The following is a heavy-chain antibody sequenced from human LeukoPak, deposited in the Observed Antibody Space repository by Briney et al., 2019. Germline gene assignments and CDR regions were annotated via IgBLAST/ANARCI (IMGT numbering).Heavy chain of an antibody. V-gene: IGHV3-9*01. J-gene: IGHJ4*02. D-gene: IGHD3-22*01. CDR1: GFTFDDYA. CDR3: AKDSAGDYYDSSGMPDY. Sequence: GGSLRLSCAASGFTFDDYAMHWVRQAPGKGLEWVSGISWNSGSIGYADSVKGRFTISRDNAKNSLYLQMNSLRAEDTALYYCAKDSAGDYYDSSGMPDYWGQGTLVTVSS. CDR2: ISWNSGSI.